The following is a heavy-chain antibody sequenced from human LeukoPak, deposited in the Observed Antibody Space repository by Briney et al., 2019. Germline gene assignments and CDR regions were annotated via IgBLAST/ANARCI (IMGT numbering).Heavy chain of an antibody. J-gene: IGHJ5*02. CDR3: ARDLLTMVRGVMVGWFDP. CDR1: GGSISSGGYY. D-gene: IGHD3-10*01. CDR2: IYYSGST. Sequence: PSQTLSLTCTVSGGSISSGGYYWSWIRQHPGKGLEWIGYIYYSGSTYYNPSLKSRVTISVDTSKNQFSLKLSSVTAADTAVYYCARDLLTMVRGVMVGWFDPWGQGTLVTVSS. V-gene: IGHV4-31*03.